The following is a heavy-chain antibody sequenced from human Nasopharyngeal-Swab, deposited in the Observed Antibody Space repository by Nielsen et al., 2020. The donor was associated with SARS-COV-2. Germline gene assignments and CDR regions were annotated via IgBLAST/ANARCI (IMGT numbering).Heavy chain of an antibody. CDR2: IYYSGST. J-gene: IGHJ3*02. V-gene: IGHV4-59*08. D-gene: IGHD2-15*01. CDR1: GGSISSYY. Sequence: SETLSLTCTVSGGSISSYYWSWIRQPPGKGLEWIGYIYYSGSTNYNPSLKSRVTISVDTSKHQFSLKLSSVTAADTAVYYCARAGYCSGGSCYSNDASDIWGQGTMVTVSS. CDR3: ARAGYCSGGSCYSNDASDI.